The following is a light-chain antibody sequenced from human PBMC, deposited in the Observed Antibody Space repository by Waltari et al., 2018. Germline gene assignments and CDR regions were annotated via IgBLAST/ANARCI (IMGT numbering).Light chain of an antibody. CDR1: SSDVGNYKR. J-gene: IGLJ2*01. CDR2: PVS. CDR3: SSYAGSSKGV. V-gene: IGLV2-23*02. Sequence: QSALTQPASVSGSPGQSITISCTGTSSDVGNYKRVSWYQQHPGKAPKLMIYPVSKRPSGFSDRFSGSKSGDMASLTISGLQPEDEAEYFCSSYAGSSKGVFGGGTKVTVL.